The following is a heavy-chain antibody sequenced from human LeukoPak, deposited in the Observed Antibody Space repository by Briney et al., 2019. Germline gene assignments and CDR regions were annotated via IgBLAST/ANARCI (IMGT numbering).Heavy chain of an antibody. J-gene: IGHJ4*02. CDR3: ARVRYCGGDCYSQVFDY. Sequence: KASXXXXXGXYMXXVRRAPGQGLEWMGRINPNSGGTNYAQKFQGRVTMTRDTSTSTVYMELSSLRSEDTAVYYCARVRYCGGDCYSQVFDYWGQGTLVTVSS. CDR1: XXXXXGXY. V-gene: IGHV1-2*06. CDR2: INPNSGGT. D-gene: IGHD2-21*02.